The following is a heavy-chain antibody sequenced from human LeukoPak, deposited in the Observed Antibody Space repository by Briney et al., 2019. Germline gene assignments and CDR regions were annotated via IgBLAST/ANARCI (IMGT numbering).Heavy chain of an antibody. J-gene: IGHJ5*02. CDR3: ARDVATISNWFDP. CDR1: GFTFSSYW. V-gene: IGHV3-7*01. Sequence: GGSLRLSCAASGFTFSSYWMSWVRQAPGKGLEWVANINQDGSEKYYVDSVKGRFTISRDNAKNSLDLQMNSLRAEDTAVYYCARDVATISNWFDPWGQGTLVTVSS. CDR2: INQDGSEK. D-gene: IGHD5-24*01.